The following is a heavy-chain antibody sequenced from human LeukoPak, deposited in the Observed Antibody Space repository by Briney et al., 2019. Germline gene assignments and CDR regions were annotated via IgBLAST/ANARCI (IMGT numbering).Heavy chain of an antibody. Sequence: GGSLRLSCAASGFTFSDYYMNWVPQAPGKGLEWVSSISSSSTIYYADSVKGRFTISRDNAKNSLYLQMNSLRAEDTAVYYCARAPPDLRYFDWFPHAFDIWGQGTMVTVSS. D-gene: IGHD3-9*01. CDR2: ISSSSTI. CDR3: ARAPPDLRYFDWFPHAFDI. CDR1: GFTFSDYY. J-gene: IGHJ3*02. V-gene: IGHV3-69-1*01.